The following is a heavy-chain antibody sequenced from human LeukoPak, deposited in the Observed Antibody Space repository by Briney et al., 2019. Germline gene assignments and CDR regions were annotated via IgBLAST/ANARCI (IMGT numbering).Heavy chain of an antibody. CDR1: GYIFTSYN. V-gene: IGHV1-46*01. Sequence: GASVKVSCKASGYIFTSYNMYWVRQAPGRGLEWMGIINSSGGSTNYAQKFQGRVTMTRDTSTSTVYMELSSLRSEDTAVYYCARFAVHRRLTVAGQFGLDYWGQGTLVTVSS. CDR3: ARFAVHRRLTVAGQFGLDY. J-gene: IGHJ4*02. D-gene: IGHD6-19*01. CDR2: INSSGGST.